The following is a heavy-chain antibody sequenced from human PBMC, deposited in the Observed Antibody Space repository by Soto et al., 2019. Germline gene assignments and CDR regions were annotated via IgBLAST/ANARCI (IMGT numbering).Heavy chain of an antibody. CDR2: ISAYNGNT. D-gene: IGHD3-10*01. CDR1: GYTFTSYG. CDR3: ARAQLLWFGYPTVDYYYYGMDV. V-gene: IGHV1-18*01. J-gene: IGHJ6*02. Sequence: ASVKVSCKASGYTFTSYGISWVRQAPGQGLEWMGWISAYNGNTNYAQKLQGRVTMTTDTSTSTAYMELRSLRSDDTAVYYCARAQLLWFGYPTVDYYYYGMDVSGQGTTVPVSS.